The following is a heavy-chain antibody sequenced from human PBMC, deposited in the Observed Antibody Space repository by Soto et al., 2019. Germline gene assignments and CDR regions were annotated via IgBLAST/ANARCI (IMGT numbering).Heavy chain of an antibody. CDR1: GYTFTSYG. CDR3: ARDQHISGLFHTTVVALY. V-gene: IGHV1-18*01. J-gene: IGHJ4*02. Sequence: GASVKVSCKASGYTFTSYGISWVRQAPGQGLEWMGWISAYNGNTNYAQKLQGRVTMTTDTSTSTAYMELRSLRSDDTAVYYCARDQHISGLFHTTVVALYWGQGTLVTVSS. D-gene: IGHD4-4*01. CDR2: ISAYNGNT.